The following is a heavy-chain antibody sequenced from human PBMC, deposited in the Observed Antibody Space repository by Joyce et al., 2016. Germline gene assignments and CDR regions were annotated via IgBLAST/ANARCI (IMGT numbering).Heavy chain of an antibody. D-gene: IGHD3-10*01. J-gene: IGHJ4*02. Sequence: EVQLVQSGAEVKKPGESLKLSCKGSGYSFTTYWIGWVRQMPGKGREWGGIIYPDESETRYSPSVQGQVTISADKSINTAYLQWNRLKASDSAMYYCVRPMWGDYGSGTVADWGQGTLIVVAS. CDR2: IYPDESET. V-gene: IGHV5-51*01. CDR3: VRPMWGDYGSGTVAD. CDR1: GYSFTTYW.